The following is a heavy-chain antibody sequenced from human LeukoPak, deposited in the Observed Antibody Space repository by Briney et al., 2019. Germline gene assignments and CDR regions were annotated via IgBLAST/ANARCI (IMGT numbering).Heavy chain of an antibody. CDR3: ARVLEIDY. D-gene: IGHD2/OR15-2a*01. V-gene: IGHV3-21*01. Sequence: GGSLRLSCAASGFTFSSYTMNWVRPAPGKGLEWVSSISSSGGSTYYTDSVKGRFTISRDNAKNSLYLQMNSLRAEDTAVYYCARVLEIDYWGQGTLVTVSS. CDR2: ISSSGGST. J-gene: IGHJ4*02. CDR1: GFTFSSYT.